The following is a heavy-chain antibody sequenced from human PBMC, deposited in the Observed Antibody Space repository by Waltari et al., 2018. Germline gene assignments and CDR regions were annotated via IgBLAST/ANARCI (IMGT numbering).Heavy chain of an antibody. V-gene: IGHV3-7*01. CDR1: GFTFSSHW. CDR3: ARDGVYSSGWYIHGLIDY. J-gene: IGHJ4*02. D-gene: IGHD6-19*01. Sequence: EVQLVESGGGLVQPGGSLRLSCAASGFTFSSHWMSWVRQAPGKGRGGVANIKHDGSEKYLADSVKGRFTISKDNAKNSLHLQMNSLRAEDTAVYYCARDGVYSSGWYIHGLIDYWGQGTLVTVSS. CDR2: IKHDGSEK.